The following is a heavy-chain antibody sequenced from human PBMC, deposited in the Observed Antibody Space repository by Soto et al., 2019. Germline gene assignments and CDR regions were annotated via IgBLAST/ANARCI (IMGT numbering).Heavy chain of an antibody. CDR3: TRGGWYPDY. J-gene: IGHJ4*02. D-gene: IGHD2-15*01. Sequence: QVQLQQWGAGLLKPSETLSLTCAVYGGSFSGYYWSWIRQPPGKGLEWIGEINDSGSTNDNPSLKGRVTISVDTSKNQFSLKLSSVTAADTAVYYCTRGGWYPDYWGQGTLVTVAS. V-gene: IGHV4-34*01. CDR1: GGSFSGYY. CDR2: INDSGST.